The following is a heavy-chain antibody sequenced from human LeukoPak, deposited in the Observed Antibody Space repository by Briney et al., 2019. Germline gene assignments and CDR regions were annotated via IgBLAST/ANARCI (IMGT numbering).Heavy chain of an antibody. CDR1: GFTFSDYY. J-gene: IGHJ4*02. CDR2: ISSDSSTI. V-gene: IGHV3-11*01. D-gene: IGHD3-22*01. Sequence: PGGSLRLSCAASGFTFSDYYMSWLRQAPGRGLEWVSYISSDSSTIYYADSVKGRFTISRDNAKNSLYLQMNSLRAEDTAVYYCARVANGYYDSSGYNDYWGQGTLVTVSS. CDR3: ARVANGYYDSSGYNDY.